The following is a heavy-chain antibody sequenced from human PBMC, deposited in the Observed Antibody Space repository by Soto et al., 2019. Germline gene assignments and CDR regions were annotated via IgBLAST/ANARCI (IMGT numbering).Heavy chain of an antibody. CDR3: VGERHDFWSGYYRFDY. CDR1: GFTFSSYS. Sequence: GGSLRLSCAASGFTFSSYSMNWVRQAPGKGLEWVSYISSSSSTIYYADSVKGRFTISRDNAKNSLYLQMNSLRAEDTAVYYCVGERHDFWSGYYRFDYWGQGTLVTVSS. J-gene: IGHJ4*02. V-gene: IGHV3-48*01. CDR2: ISSSSSTI. D-gene: IGHD3-3*01.